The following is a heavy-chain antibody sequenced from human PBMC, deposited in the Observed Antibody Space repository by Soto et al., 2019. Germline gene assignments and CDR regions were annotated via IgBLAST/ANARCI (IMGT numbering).Heavy chain of an antibody. J-gene: IGHJ4*02. CDR3: ARDTYDFWSGYLDY. Sequence: EVQLVESGGSLVKPGGSLRLSCAASGFTFSSYSMNWVRQAPGKGLEWVSSISSSSSYIYYADSVKGRFTISRDNAKNSLYLQMNSLRAEDTAVYYCARDTYDFWSGYLDYWGQGTLVTVSS. D-gene: IGHD3-3*01. CDR2: ISSSSSYI. CDR1: GFTFSSYS. V-gene: IGHV3-21*01.